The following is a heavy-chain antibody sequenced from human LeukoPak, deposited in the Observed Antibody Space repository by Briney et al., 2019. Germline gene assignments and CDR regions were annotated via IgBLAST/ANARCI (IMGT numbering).Heavy chain of an antibody. Sequence: GASVKVSCKASGYTFTSYGISWVRQAPGQGLEWMGWISAYNGNTNYAQKLQGRVTMTTGTSTSTAYMELRSLRSDDTAVYYCAREGSITMVRGVINYWGQGTLVTVSS. CDR1: GYTFTSYG. J-gene: IGHJ4*02. V-gene: IGHV1-18*01. D-gene: IGHD3-10*01. CDR3: AREGSITMVRGVINY. CDR2: ISAYNGNT.